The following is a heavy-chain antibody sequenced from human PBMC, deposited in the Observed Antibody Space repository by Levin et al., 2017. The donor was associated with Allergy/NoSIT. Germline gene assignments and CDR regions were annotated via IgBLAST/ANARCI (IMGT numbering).Heavy chain of an antibody. CDR3: ARHRRRGFVATIPDNWFDP. V-gene: IGHV4-39*01. D-gene: IGHD5-12*01. CDR2: IYYSGST. Sequence: RPSETLSLTCTVSGGSISSSSYYWGWIRQPPGKGLEWIGSIYYSGSTYYSPSLKSRITISVDTSKNQFSLKLSSVTAADTAVYYCARHRRRGFVATIPDNWFDPWGQGTLVTVSS. J-gene: IGHJ5*02. CDR1: GGSISSSSYY.